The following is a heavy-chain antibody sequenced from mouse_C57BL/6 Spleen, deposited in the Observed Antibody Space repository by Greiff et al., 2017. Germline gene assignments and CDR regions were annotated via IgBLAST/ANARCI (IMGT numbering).Heavy chain of an antibody. D-gene: IGHD2-4*01. CDR3: ARTSDYDAHYYAMDY. J-gene: IGHJ4*01. V-gene: IGHV1-18*01. CDR1: GYTFTDYN. CDR2: INPNNGGT. Sequence: VQLKESGPELVKPGASVKIPCKASGYTFTDYNMDWVKQSHGKSLEWIGDINPNNGGTIYNQKFKGKATLTVDKSSSTADMELRSLTSEDTAVYYCARTSDYDAHYYAMDYWGQGTSVTVSS.